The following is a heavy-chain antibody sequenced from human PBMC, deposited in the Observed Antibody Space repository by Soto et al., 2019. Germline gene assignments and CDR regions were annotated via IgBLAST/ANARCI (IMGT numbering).Heavy chain of an antibody. CDR2: ISGSGGTT. CDR3: AKDSWAIFGVPAGEYYAMDV. J-gene: IGHJ6*02. D-gene: IGHD3-3*01. CDR1: GFTFENYA. Sequence: LRLSCVASGFTFENYAMSWVRQAPGKGLEWVSAISGSGGTTYYSDSVKGRFTISRDNSKNTVYLQMNDLRVEDAAEYFCAKDSWAIFGVPAGEYYAMDVWGQGTTVTVSS. V-gene: IGHV3-23*01.